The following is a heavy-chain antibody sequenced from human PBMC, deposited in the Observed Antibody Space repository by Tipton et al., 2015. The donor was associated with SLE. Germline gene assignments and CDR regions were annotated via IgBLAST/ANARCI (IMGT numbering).Heavy chain of an antibody. CDR3: ASSRDHYDSSADY. CDR1: GGTFSTSG. Sequence: QLVQSGAEVKQPGSSVKVSCKASGGTFSTSGISWVRQAPGQGLEWTGWINAGNGNTKYSQKFRGRVTITRDTSASTAYMELSSLRSEDTAVYYCASSRDHYDSSADYWGQGTLVTVSS. CDR2: INAGNGNT. V-gene: IGHV1-3*01. D-gene: IGHD3-22*01. J-gene: IGHJ4*02.